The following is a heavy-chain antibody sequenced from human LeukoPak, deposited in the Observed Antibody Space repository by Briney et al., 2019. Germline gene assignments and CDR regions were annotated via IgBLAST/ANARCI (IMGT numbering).Heavy chain of an antibody. CDR3: ARHYYDSSGYYRTSYFDY. J-gene: IGHJ4*02. D-gene: IGHD3-22*01. CDR2: IYYSRST. CDR1: GGSISSSSYY. Sequence: SETLSLTCTVSGGSISSSSYYWGWIRQPPGKGLEWIGSIYYSRSTYYNPSLKSRVTISVDTSKNQFSLKLSSVTAADTAVYYCARHYYDSSGYYRTSYFDYWGQGTLVTVSS. V-gene: IGHV4-39*01.